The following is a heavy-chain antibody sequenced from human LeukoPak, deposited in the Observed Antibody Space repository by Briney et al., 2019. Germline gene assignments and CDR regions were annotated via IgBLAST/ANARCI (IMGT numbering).Heavy chain of an antibody. J-gene: IGHJ4*02. CDR1: GESVSGYY. V-gene: IGHV4-34*01. CDR2: INHSGTT. Sequence: SETLSVTCAVYGESVSGYYWSWIRQPPGKGLEWIGKINHSGTTNYNPSLKSRVTISLDTSKTQFSLNLTSVTAADTAVYYCARHLSFVVVVAATLPFDYWGQGTLVTVSS. CDR3: ARHLSFVVVVAATLPFDY. D-gene: IGHD2-15*01.